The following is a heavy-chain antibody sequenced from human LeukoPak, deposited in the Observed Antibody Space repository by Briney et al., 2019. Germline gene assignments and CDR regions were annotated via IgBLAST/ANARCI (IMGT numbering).Heavy chain of an antibody. D-gene: IGHD6-19*01. CDR2: ISDDGSIT. CDR1: GVASC. V-gene: IGHV3-23*01. CDR3: AKTDVGNTGWYISNWFDP. J-gene: IGHJ5*02. Sequence: GGSLRLSCAASGVASCMTWVRLAPGKGLEWVSAISDDGSITYYADSVKGRFTISRDNSKNTLYLQMNTLGAEDTAIYYCAKTDVGNTGWYISNWFDPWGQGTLVTVSS.